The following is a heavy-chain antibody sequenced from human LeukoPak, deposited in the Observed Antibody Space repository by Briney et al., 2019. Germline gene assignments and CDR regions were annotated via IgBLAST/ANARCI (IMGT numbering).Heavy chain of an antibody. D-gene: IGHD7-27*01. CDR1: GGSISSGNYY. CDR2: IYYTGST. V-gene: IGHV4-31*03. CDR3: AREKPSVGNDAFDI. J-gene: IGHJ3*02. Sequence: SETLSLTCTVSGGSISSGNYYWSWIRRRPGTGLEWIGYIYYTGSTYYNPSLKSRVTISVDTSKNQFSLELNSMTAADAAVYYCAREKPSVGNDAFDIWGQGTLVAVSS.